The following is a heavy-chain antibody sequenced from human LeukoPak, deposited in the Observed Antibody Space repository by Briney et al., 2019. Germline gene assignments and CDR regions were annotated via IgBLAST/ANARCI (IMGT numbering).Heavy chain of an antibody. CDR3: AREELGSSLGFDP. J-gene: IGHJ5*02. D-gene: IGHD3-16*01. CDR2: ISFDGSNK. CDR1: GFTFSSYA. Sequence: GGSLRLSCAASGFTFSSYAIHWVRQPPGKGLEWVAVISFDGSNKYYADSVKGRFTISRDNSKNTLYLQMNSLRAEDTAVYYCAREELGSSLGFDPWGQGTLVTVSS. V-gene: IGHV3-30-3*01.